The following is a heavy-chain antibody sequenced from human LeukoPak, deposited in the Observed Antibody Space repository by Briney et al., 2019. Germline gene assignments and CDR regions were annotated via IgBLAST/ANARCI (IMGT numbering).Heavy chain of an antibody. V-gene: IGHV1-2*06. D-gene: IGHD2-2*01. CDR2: INPNSGGT. J-gene: IGHJ4*02. Sequence: RASVKVSCKASGYIFTDYYIHWVRQAPGQGHEWMGRINPNSGGTNFAQKFQARVTMTSDTSISTAYMEVSGLESDDTAVYYCARARYCYTTSCPLDYWGQGTLATVSS. CDR1: GYIFTDYY. CDR3: ARARYCYTTSCPLDY.